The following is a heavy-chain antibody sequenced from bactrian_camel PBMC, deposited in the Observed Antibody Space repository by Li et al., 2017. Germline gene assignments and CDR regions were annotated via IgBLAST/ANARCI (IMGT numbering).Heavy chain of an antibody. CDR2: ITGDGST. J-gene: IGHJ4*01. V-gene: IGHV3S53*01. Sequence: HVQLVESGGGSVQTGGSLRLSCKPSFFILDDFEMMWYRQTPGNECELVASITGDGSTYYTDAVKGRFTLSKDNTKNTMDLQMNSLRPEDSATYYCEADPSADGEDDSDYVNYSMNCPDHIGPGFPDRGWKRGQGTQVTVST. CDR1: FFILDDFE. D-gene: IGHD4*01.